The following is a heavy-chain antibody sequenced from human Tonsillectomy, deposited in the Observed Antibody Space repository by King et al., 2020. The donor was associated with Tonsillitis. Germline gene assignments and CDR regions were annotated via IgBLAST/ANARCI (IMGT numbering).Heavy chain of an antibody. CDR3: ARDGDHFDY. D-gene: IGHD4-17*01. V-gene: IGHV3-53*02. CDR1: GFTVSSNY. CDR2: LYSDDNT. J-gene: IGHJ4*02. Sequence: VQLVETGGGLIQTGGSLRLSSAASGFTVSSNYMSWVRQAPGKGLQWVSILYSDDNTYYADSVKGRFTISRDNSKNTLYLQMNSLRAEDTAVYYCARDGDHFDYWGQGTLVTVSS.